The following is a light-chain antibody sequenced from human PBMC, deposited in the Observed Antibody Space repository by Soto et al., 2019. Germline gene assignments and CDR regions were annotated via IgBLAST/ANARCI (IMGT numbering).Light chain of an antibody. CDR2: GVF. J-gene: IGKJ2*01. CDR1: QSVRSNY. V-gene: IGKV3-20*01. Sequence: ETVLTQSPGTVSLYPGERATLSCTTSQSVRSNYLAWYQQKPGQAPRLVVYGVFNRATGIPDRFSGSGSGTDFTLSISGMEHEDSAVYYCQHYDRSPRTFGQGTKLET. CDR3: QHYDRSPRT.